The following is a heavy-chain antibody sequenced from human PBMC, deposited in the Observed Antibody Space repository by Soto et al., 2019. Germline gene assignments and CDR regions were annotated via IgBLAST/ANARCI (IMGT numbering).Heavy chain of an antibody. CDR1: GGSISSSSYY. D-gene: IGHD4-17*01. V-gene: IGHV4-39*01. CDR3: ARHDRDYGDQIDY. CDR2: IYYSGST. Sequence: SETLSLTCTVSGGSISSSSYYWGWIRQPPGKGLEWIGSIYYSGSTYYNSSLKSRVTISVDTSKNQFSLKVSFVTAADTAVYYCARHDRDYGDQIDYWGQGTLVTVSS. J-gene: IGHJ4*02.